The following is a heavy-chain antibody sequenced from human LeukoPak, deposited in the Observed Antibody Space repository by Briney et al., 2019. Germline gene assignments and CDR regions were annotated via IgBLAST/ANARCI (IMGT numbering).Heavy chain of an antibody. V-gene: IGHV4-38-2*02. Sequence: PSETLSLTCAVSDYSISSDSYWGWIRQPPGKGLEWIGSVSHSGNTYYNPSLKSRVTISVDTSKNQFSLKLNSVTAADSAVYYCAREKTINYFDYWGQGTLVTVSS. J-gene: IGHJ4*02. CDR1: DYSISSDSY. D-gene: IGHD3-9*01. CDR2: VSHSGNT. CDR3: AREKTINYFDY.